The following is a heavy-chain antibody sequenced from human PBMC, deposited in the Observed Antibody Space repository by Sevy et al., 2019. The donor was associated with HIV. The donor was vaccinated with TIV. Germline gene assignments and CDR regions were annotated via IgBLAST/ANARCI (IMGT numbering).Heavy chain of an antibody. CDR1: GITLGDYA. CDR2: MRSKAFAGTT. V-gene: IGHV3-49*04. CDR3: IRSRLLGYTAMVPDY. Sequence: GGSLRLSCTTSGITLGDYAMSWVRQSPGKGLEWVGFMRSKAFAGTTEYAASVKGRFTISTDDSKASAHLQMNSLRTEDTGVYYCIRSRLLGYTAMVPDYWGQGTLVTVSS. J-gene: IGHJ4*02. D-gene: IGHD5-18*01.